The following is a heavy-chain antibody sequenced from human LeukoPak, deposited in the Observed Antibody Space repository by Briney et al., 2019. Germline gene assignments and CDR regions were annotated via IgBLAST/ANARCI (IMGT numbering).Heavy chain of an antibody. CDR2: IHSSETT. J-gene: IGHJ5*02. D-gene: IGHD6-25*01. CDR1: GDSISGYY. Sequence: TSETLSLTCTVSGDSISGYYWSWIRQPPGKGLEWIAFIHSSETTNYSPSLKSRVSISVDTSNNQFSLNVNSVTAADTAVYYCARGGASSEWFDPWGQGTLVTVSS. V-gene: IGHV4-59*01. CDR3: ARGGASSEWFDP.